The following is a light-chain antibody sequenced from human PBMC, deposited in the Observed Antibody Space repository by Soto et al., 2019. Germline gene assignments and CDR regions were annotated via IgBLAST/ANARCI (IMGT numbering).Light chain of an antibody. CDR1: QSVNNNY. CDR3: LQRSNWPRWT. CDR2: GAS. V-gene: IGKV3D-20*02. Sequence: EIVLTQSPGTLSLSPGERATLSCRASQSVNNNYLAWYQQKPGQAPRLLIYGASTRATGIPARFSGSGSGTEFTLTISSLEPEDFAVYYCLQRSNWPRWTFGQGTKVDIK. J-gene: IGKJ1*01.